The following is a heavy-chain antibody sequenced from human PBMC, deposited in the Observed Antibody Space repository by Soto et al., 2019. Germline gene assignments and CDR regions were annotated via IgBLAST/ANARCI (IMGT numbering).Heavy chain of an antibody. V-gene: IGHV1-69*01. D-gene: IGHD3-10*01. CDR1: GGTFNKYA. J-gene: IGHJ6*02. CDR3: ARDPGSVRNYYGSGSPGPNYYGMDV. CDR2: IIPLFGTA. Sequence: QVQLVQSGTEVRKPGSSVKVSCKASGGTFNKYAIDWVRQAPGQGLEWMGGIIPLFGTANYAQKFQGRVTITADESTSTAYMELSSLRSEDTAVYYCARDPGSVRNYYGSGSPGPNYYGMDVWGQGTTVTVSS.